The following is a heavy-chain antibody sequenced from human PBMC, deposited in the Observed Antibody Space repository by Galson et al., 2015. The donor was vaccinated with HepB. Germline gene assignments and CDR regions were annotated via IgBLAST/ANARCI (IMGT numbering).Heavy chain of an antibody. CDR2: IIPIFGTA. V-gene: IGHV1-69*13. CDR3: ARDSPERFLKEIYYYYGMDV. D-gene: IGHD3-3*01. CDR1: GGTFSSYA. J-gene: IGHJ6*02. Sequence: SVKVSCKASGGTFSSYAISWVRPAPGQGLEWMGGIIPIFGTANYAQKFQGRVTITADESTSTAYMELSSLRSEDTAVYYCARDSPERFLKEIYYYYGMDVWGQGTTVTVSS.